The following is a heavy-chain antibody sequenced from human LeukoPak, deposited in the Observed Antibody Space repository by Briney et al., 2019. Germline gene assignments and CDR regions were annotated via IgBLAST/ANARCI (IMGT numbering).Heavy chain of an antibody. CDR1: GFTVSSNY. CDR2: IYGGGST. CDR3: ATEDTYGYFDY. J-gene: IGHJ4*02. Sequence: GGSLRLSCAASGFTVSSNYMSWVRQAPGKGLEWVSVIYGGGSTYYADSVKGRFTISRDNSKNTLYLQMNSLRAEDTAVYYCATEDTYGYFDYWGQGTLVTVSS. D-gene: IGHD2-15*01. V-gene: IGHV3-66*01.